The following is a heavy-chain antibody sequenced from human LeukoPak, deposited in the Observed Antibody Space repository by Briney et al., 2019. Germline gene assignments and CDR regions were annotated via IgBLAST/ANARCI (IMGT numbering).Heavy chain of an antibody. V-gene: IGHV3-66*01. CDR3: ARGLLRDGYTYTYSFAD. CDR1: RLTVSTNY. D-gene: IGHD5-18*01. CDR2: VYMGGTT. J-gene: IGHJ4*02. Sequence: GRSLTLSSAASRLTVSTNYMHLVRRAPGKGLEGVSVVYMGGTTYYADSVKGRFTISRDSTKNTIYPQMNNLRAEDTAVYYCARGLLRDGYTYTYSFADWGQGALLTVAS.